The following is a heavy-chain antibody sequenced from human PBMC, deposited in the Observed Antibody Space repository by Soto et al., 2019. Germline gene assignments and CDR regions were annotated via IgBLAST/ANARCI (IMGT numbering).Heavy chain of an antibody. V-gene: IGHV3-53*01. CDR3: AREVPRGYSGYDYYYGMDV. CDR2: IYSGGST. Sequence: SGGSLRLSCAASGFTVSSNYMSWVRQAPGKGLEWVSVIYSGGSTYYADSVKGRFTISRDNSKNTLYLQMNSLRAEDTAVYYCAREVPRGYSGYDYYYGMDVWGQGTTVTVS. CDR1: GFTVSSNY. J-gene: IGHJ6*02. D-gene: IGHD5-12*01.